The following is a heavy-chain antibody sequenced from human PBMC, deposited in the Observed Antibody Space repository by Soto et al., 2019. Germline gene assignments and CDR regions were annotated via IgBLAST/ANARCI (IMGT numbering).Heavy chain of an antibody. J-gene: IGHJ4*02. D-gene: IGHD6-13*01. CDR3: AREGSSRSYYYDY. V-gene: IGHV3-48*01. CDR2: IRSSGNTI. CDR1: GFTLSDYS. Sequence: EVQLVESGGGLVQPGGSLRLSCAASGFTLSDYSMNWVRQAPGKGLEWVSYIRSSGNTIYYADSVRGRFTISRDSAENSLYLQMNSLRVEDTAVYYCAREGSSRSYYYDYWGQGTLVTVSS.